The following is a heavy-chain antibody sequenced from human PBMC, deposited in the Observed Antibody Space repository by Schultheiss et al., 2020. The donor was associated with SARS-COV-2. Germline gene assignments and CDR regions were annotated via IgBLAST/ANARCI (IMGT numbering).Heavy chain of an antibody. V-gene: IGHV3-20*04. CDR2: INWNGGST. D-gene: IGHD3-22*01. CDR3: ARSIYYYDSSGYDAFDI. Sequence: GGSLRLSCAASGFTFDDYGMSWVRQAPGKGLEWVSGINWNGGSTGYADSVKGRFTISRDNAKNSLYLQMNSLRAEDTAVYYCARSIYYYDSSGYDAFDIWGQGTMVTVSS. CDR1: GFTFDDYG. J-gene: IGHJ3*02.